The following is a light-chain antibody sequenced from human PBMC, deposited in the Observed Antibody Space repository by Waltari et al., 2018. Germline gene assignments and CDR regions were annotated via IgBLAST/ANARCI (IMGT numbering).Light chain of an antibody. J-gene: IGLJ2*01. V-gene: IGLV5-45*03. CDR3: MIWHNNAVV. CDR2: YKSDSDK. Sequence: QAVLTQPSSLSASPGASASLTCTLRSGINVGSYRIYWYQQKPGSPPQYLLRYKSDSDKHRDCRVPRRFSGSKDASANAGILLISGLQSEDEADYYCMIWHNNAVVFGGGTTLTVL. CDR1: SGINVGSYR.